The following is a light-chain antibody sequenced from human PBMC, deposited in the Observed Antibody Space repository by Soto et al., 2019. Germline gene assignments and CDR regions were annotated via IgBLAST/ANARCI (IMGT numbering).Light chain of an antibody. CDR2: GAS. V-gene: IGKV1-39*01. CDR3: QQSFSLLFT. J-gene: IGKJ3*01. Sequence: DIQMTQSPASLSASVGDRVTITCRASQNITRYLNWYQQKPGKAPNLLIYGASSLQSGVPSRFSGSGSGTDFTLSISSLQPEDFATYYCQQSFSLLFTFGPGTRVDFK. CDR1: QNITRY.